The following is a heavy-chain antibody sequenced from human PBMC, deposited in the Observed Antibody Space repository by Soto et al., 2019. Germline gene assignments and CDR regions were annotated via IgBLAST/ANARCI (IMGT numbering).Heavy chain of an antibody. V-gene: IGHV3-23*01. D-gene: IGHD6-25*01. CDR1: GFTFSNYA. CDR2: ISGGGTST. J-gene: IGHJ4*02. Sequence: PGRSLRLSCAGSGFTFSNYAMSWVRQAPGKGLEWVSTISGGGTSTNYADSVKGRFTTSRDNSKKTLYLQINSLRAEDTAVYYCAKDRPATEATPWDYWGQGTPVIGSS. CDR3: AKDRPATEATPWDY.